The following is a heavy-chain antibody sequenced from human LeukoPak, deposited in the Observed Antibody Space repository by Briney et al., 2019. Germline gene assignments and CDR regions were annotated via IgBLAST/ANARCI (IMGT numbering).Heavy chain of an antibody. CDR1: GYTFTSYD. V-gene: IGHV1-8*01. CDR2: MNPNSGNT. Sequence: GASVKVSCKTSGYTFTSYDINWVRQATGEGLEWVGWMNPNSGNTGYAQKFLDRVSMTRNASISTAYMELSSLRSEDTAVYYCARGAWFGSDYTALYYFDYWGQGTLVTVSS. J-gene: IGHJ4*02. D-gene: IGHD3-16*01. CDR3: ARGAWFGSDYTALYYFDY.